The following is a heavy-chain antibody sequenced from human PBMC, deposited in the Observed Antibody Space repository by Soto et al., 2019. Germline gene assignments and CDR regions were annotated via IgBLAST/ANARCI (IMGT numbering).Heavy chain of an antibody. D-gene: IGHD3-22*01. CDR3: ARAPGYSAAFDI. CDR2: IIPIFGTA. Sequence: GASVKVSCKASGGTFSSYAISWVRQAPGQGLEWMGGIIPIFGTANYAQKFPGRVTITADESTSTAYMELSSLRSEDTAVYYCARAPGYSAAFDIWGQGTMVTVSS. V-gene: IGHV1-69*13. CDR1: GGTFSSYA. J-gene: IGHJ3*02.